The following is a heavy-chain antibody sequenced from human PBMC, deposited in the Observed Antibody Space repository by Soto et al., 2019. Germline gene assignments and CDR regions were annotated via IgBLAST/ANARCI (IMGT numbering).Heavy chain of an antibody. CDR1: GFIFGGYG. CDR3: AKVIQMATVRGYFDY. J-gene: IGHJ4*01. Sequence: GGSLRLSCAASGFIFGGYGMSWVRQAPGKGLEWVAAINGDGGSTYYADSVKGRFTISRDNSKNTLDLQMNSLRDEDTAVYYCAKVIQMATVRGYFDYWGQGTLVTVSS. D-gene: IGHD4-4*01. CDR2: INGDGGST. V-gene: IGHV3-23*01.